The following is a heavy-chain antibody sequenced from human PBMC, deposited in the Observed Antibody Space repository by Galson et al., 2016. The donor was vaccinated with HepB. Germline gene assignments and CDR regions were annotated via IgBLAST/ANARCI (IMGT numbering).Heavy chain of an antibody. CDR1: GFIFRNYQ. CDR2: IYSGGNT. Sequence: SLRLSCAASGFIFRNYQMSWVRQAPGKGPEWVSVIYSGGNTYYGDSVKGRFTIYRDNYKNTVYLQLNSLRAEDTAVYYCARGPVGEFQSYYLDEWGQGTLVTVSS. V-gene: IGHV3-53*01. CDR3: ARGPVGEFQSYYLDE. D-gene: IGHD3-10*01. J-gene: IGHJ4*02.